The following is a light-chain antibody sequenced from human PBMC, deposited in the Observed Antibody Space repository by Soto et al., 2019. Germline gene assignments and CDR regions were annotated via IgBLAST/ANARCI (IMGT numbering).Light chain of an antibody. CDR1: SSNIGAGYD. Sequence: QSALTQPPSVSGAPGQRVTISCTGSSSNIGAGYDVHWYQQLPGTAPKLLIYGNSNRPSGVPDRFSGSKSGTSASLAITGLQAEDEADYYCQSYDSCLSAPYVVGTGTKVTDL. V-gene: IGLV1-40*01. CDR2: GNS. CDR3: QSYDSCLSAPYV. J-gene: IGLJ1*01.